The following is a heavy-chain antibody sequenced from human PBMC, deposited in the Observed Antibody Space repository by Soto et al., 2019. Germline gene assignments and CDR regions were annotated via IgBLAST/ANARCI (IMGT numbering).Heavy chain of an antibody. Sequence: PSETLSLTCTVSGGSISSYYWSWIRQPPGRGLEWIGYVYYSGSTKYNPSLKSRVTISVDTSKNQFSLKLSSVTAADTAVYYCARDYYYGSGSSGYYYYYYGMDVWGQGTTVTVSS. CDR3: ARDYYYGSGSSGYYYYYYGMDV. CDR1: GGSISSYY. CDR2: VYYSGST. D-gene: IGHD3-10*01. J-gene: IGHJ6*02. V-gene: IGHV4-59*12.